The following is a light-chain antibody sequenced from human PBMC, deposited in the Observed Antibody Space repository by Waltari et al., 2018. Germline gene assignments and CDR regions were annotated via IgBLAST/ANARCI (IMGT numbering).Light chain of an antibody. CDR3: QQYNTYPVT. CDR2: TAS. Sequence: DIQLTQSPSTFSASVGDRLTFPCRPSQSIITWLAWYQQKPGKAPNLLVYTASSLETGVPSRFSGSGSGTDFTLTISSLQADDFATYYCQQYNTYPVTFGGGTKV. CDR1: QSIITW. J-gene: IGKJ4*01. V-gene: IGKV1-5*03.